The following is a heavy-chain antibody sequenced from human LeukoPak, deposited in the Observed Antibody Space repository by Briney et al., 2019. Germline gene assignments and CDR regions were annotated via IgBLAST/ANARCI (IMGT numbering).Heavy chain of an antibody. CDR1: GFIFSSYS. D-gene: IGHD4-17*01. CDR3: ATGDYGAFDI. Sequence: GGSLRLSCVASGFIFSSYSMNWVRQAPGKGLEWVSSISSSSSYIYYADSVKGRFTISRDNAKNSLYLQMNSLRAEDTAVYYCATGDYGAFDIWGQGTMVTVSS. V-gene: IGHV3-21*01. CDR2: ISSSSSYI. J-gene: IGHJ3*02.